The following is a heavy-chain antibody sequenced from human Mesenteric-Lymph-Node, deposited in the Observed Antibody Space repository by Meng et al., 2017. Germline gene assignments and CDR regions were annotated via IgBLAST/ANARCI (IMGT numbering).Heavy chain of an antibody. D-gene: IGHD3-16*01. V-gene: IGHV1-69*10. Sequence: QFKLVQPGAEVKKPGSSLKVSCKASGGKSTSFVFNWARQAPGQGLEWMGGIIPILGTTNYAEKFRGRLTISADTSARTAYMELTSLNSDDTAVYYCARLDLGLAHWGQGTLVTVSS. CDR2: IIPILGTT. CDR3: ARLDLGLAH. CDR1: GGKSTSFV. J-gene: IGHJ4*02.